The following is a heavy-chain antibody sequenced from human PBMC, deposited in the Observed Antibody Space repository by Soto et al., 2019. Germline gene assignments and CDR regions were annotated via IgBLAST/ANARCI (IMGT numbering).Heavy chain of an antibody. Sequence: PGGSLRLSCAASGFTFSSYWMHWVRQAPGKGLVWVSRINSDGSSTSYADSVKGRFTISRDNAKNTLYLQMNSLRAEDTAVYYCAKGSSGYYYPHLDNWGQGTPVTVSS. CDR3: AKGSSGYYYPHLDN. CDR2: INSDGSST. V-gene: IGHV3-74*01. CDR1: GFTFSSYW. D-gene: IGHD3-22*01. J-gene: IGHJ4*02.